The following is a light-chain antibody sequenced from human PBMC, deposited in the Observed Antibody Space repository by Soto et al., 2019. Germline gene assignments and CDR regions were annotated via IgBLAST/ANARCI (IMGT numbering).Light chain of an antibody. CDR3: QHLNGYPHT. CDR1: HGISSY. V-gene: IGKV1-9*01. Sequence: IQLTQSPSSLSASVGDRVTITCRASHGISSYLVWYQQKPGKAPKLLLYAASTLQSGVPSRFIRSGSATDFTLTISSLQPEDFATYYGQHLNGYPHTVGVGTKVEVK. J-gene: IGKJ4*01. CDR2: AAS.